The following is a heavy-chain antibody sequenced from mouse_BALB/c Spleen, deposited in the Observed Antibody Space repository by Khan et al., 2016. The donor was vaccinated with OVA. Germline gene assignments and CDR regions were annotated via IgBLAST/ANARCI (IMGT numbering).Heavy chain of an antibody. J-gene: IGHJ3*01. Sequence: EVELVESGGDLVKPEGSLKLSCAASGFTFSTYGMSWVRQTPDKRLEWVATISSGGSYTYYPDSVQGRFTISRDNAKNTRFLQMSSLKSADTAMFYCARLAYYYNCEGFADWGQGTLVTVSA. CDR1: GFTFSTYG. CDR2: ISSGGSYT. CDR3: ARLAYYYNCEGFAD. D-gene: IGHD1-1*02. V-gene: IGHV5-6*01.